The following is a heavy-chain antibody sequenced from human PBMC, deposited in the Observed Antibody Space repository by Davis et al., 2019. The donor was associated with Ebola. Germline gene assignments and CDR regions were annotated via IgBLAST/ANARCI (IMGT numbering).Heavy chain of an antibody. CDR1: GGTFSSYA. CDR3: ARDLFAIITARRGGMDV. CDR2: IIPILGIA. V-gene: IGHV1-69*04. D-gene: IGHD6-6*01. J-gene: IGHJ6*02. Sequence: SVKVSCKASGGTFSSYAISWVRQAPGQGLEWMGRIIPILGIANYAQKFQGRVTLTTDTSTSTAYMELRSLRSDDTAVYYCARDLFAIITARRGGMDVWGQGTTVTVSS.